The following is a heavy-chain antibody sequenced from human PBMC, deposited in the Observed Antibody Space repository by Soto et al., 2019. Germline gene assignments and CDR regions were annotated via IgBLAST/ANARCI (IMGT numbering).Heavy chain of an antibody. J-gene: IGHJ5*02. CDR2: INPDSGVT. Sequence: ADAVQVSCKTSGYTFSDYYIHWVRQAPGQGLEWLGWINPDSGVTNSAQKFQDRVTMTTVTSISTAYMELRSLRSDDTAVYYCASSMIVVVTDSWFAPWGQGTLVTLSS. V-gene: IGHV1-2*02. CDR3: ASSMIVVVTDSWFAP. D-gene: IGHD3-22*01. CDR1: GYTFSDYY.